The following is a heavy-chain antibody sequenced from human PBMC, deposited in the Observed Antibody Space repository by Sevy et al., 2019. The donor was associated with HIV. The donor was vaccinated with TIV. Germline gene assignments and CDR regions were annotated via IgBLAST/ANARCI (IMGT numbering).Heavy chain of an antibody. J-gene: IGHJ4*02. V-gene: IGHV3-11*06. CDR2: ISSTTGYT. Sequence: GSLRLSCTASGFTFSDYYMSWIRQAPGKGLECVSFISSTTGYTNYADSVRGRFTISRDNAKNSLYLQMNNLRAEDTAVYYCARSLKDWTPSAGHWGQGTLVTVSS. D-gene: IGHD1-1*01. CDR1: GFTFSDYY. CDR3: ARSLKDWTPSAGH.